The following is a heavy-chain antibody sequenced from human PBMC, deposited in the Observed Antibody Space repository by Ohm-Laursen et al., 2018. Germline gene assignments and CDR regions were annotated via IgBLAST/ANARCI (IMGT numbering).Heavy chain of an antibody. CDR3: ARHDGYGR. D-gene: IGHD5-24*01. Sequence: RSLRLSCAASGFTFSSYSMNWVRQAPGKGLEWVAIIWHDGSNKYYADSVKGRFTISRDNSKNTLYLQMNSLRAEDTAVYYCARHDGYGRWGQGTRVTVSS. J-gene: IGHJ4*02. V-gene: IGHV3-33*08. CDR1: GFTFSSYS. CDR2: IWHDGSNK.